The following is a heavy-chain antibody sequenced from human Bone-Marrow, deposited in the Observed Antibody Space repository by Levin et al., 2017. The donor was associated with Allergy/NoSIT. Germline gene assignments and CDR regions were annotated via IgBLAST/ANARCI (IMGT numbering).Heavy chain of an antibody. V-gene: IGHV3-74*01. D-gene: IGHD1-1*01. CDR2: INGDGSRI. J-gene: IGHJ3*02. CDR3: VRGGTYPDRGFDI. CDR1: GFTFSNYW. Sequence: GESLKISCAASGFTFSNYWMHWVRQVPGKGLEWVSRINGDGSRISYADSVKGRFRISRDNSNHTLSLQMNSLTVDDISLYYCVRGGTYPDRGFDIWGQGTLVTVSS.